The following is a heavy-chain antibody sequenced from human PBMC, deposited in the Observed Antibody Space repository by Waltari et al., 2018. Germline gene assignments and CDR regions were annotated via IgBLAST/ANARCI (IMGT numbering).Heavy chain of an antibody. CDR3: ARGAWYHPFDY. CDR1: GGTVRSYA. CDR2: ILPIFGTA. V-gene: IGHV1-69*13. D-gene: IGHD2-15*01. J-gene: IGHJ4*02. Sequence: QVQLVQSGAEVKQPGSSVKVYCKASGGTVRSYASSWVRQARGQGLEWMGGILPIFGTANYAQKFQGRVTITADESTSTAYMELSSLRSEDTAVYYCARGAWYHPFDYWGQGTLVTVSS.